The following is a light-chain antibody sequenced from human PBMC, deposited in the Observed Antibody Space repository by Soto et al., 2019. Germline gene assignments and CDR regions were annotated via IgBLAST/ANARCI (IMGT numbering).Light chain of an antibody. Sequence: IQMTQSPSSVSASVGDRVILTCRASQRISSWLAWYHQRPGKAPKLLIYATSTLETGVPSRFSGCGSGRDFTLTISSLQPEDLGTYFCQQANSVPWTFGQGTKVEVK. J-gene: IGKJ1*01. V-gene: IGKV1-12*01. CDR3: QQANSVPWT. CDR2: ATS. CDR1: QRISSW.